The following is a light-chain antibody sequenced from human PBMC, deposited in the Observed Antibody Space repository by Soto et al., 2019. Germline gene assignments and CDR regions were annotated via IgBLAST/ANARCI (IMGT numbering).Light chain of an antibody. CDR2: TND. CDR3: AAWDDSLRGWV. Sequence: QSVLAQPPSASGTPGQRVTISCSGSSSNIGSNYVYWYQQLPGTAPKLLIYTNDQRPSGVPDRLSGSKSGPSASLAISGLRSEDEADYYCAAWDDSLRGWVFGGGTKVTVL. V-gene: IGLV1-47*02. CDR1: SSNIGSNY. J-gene: IGLJ3*02.